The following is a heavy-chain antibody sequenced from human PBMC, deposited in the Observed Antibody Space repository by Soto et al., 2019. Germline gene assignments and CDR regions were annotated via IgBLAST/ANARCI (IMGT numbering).Heavy chain of an antibody. V-gene: IGHV6-1*01. D-gene: IGHD1-26*01. J-gene: IGHJ4*01. CDR3: ARGEQYSGRIFDY. CDR1: GDSVSSNSAG. Sequence: LPLTCAITGDSVSSNSAGWSWVRQSPSRGLEWLGRTYYRSKWYYEYAVSVRGRITINPDTSKNQYSLQLNSVTPEDTAVYFCARGEQYSGRIFDYWGQGTLVTVSS. CDR2: TYYRSKWYY.